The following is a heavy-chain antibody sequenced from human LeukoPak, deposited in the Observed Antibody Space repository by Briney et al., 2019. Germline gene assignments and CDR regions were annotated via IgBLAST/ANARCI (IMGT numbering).Heavy chain of an antibody. D-gene: IGHD4-17*01. V-gene: IGHV1-8*01. CDR3: ARAITADYGDYGWYFDL. Sequence: GASVKVSCKASGYTFTSYDINWVRQATGQGLEWMGWMNPNSGNTGYAQKFQGRVTMTRNTSISTAYMELSSLRSEDTAVYYCARAITADYGDYGWYFDLWGRGTLVTVSS. J-gene: IGHJ2*01. CDR2: MNPNSGNT. CDR1: GYTFTSYD.